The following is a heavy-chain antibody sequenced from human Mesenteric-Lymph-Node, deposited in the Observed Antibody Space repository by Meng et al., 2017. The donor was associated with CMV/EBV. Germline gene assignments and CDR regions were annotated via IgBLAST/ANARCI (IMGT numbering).Heavy chain of an antibody. J-gene: IGHJ4*02. D-gene: IGHD2-2*01. CDR1: GGSVSSVNYY. CDR2: IYHSGST. CDR3: ATYLVVPRNYQFDS. Sequence: SETLSLTCTVSGGSVSSVNYYWSWIRQPPGKGLEWIGYIYHSGSTNYNPSLKSRVTISVDTSKNQFSLKLSSVTAADTAVYYCATYLVVPRNYQFDSWGQETLVTVSS. V-gene: IGHV4-61*01.